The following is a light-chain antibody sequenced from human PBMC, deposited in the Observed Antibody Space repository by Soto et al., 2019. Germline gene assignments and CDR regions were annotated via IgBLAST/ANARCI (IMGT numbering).Light chain of an antibody. CDR2: AAS. V-gene: IGKV3-20*01. J-gene: IGKJ4*01. Sequence: EIVLTQSPGTLSLSPGERATLSCRASQSVSINFLAWYQQKPGQAPRLLIYAASSRATGIPDRFSGSGSGPDFTLTISRLEPEDFALYYCQQYGTSPLTFGGGTRVEVK. CDR1: QSVSINF. CDR3: QQYGTSPLT.